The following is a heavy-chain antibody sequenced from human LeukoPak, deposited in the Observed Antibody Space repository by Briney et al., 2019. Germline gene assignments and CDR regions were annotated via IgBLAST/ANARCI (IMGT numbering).Heavy chain of an antibody. Sequence: ASVKVSCKASGYTFTSYDINWVRRATGQGLEWMGWMNPNSGNTGNAQKFQGRVTMTRNTSISTAYMELSSLRSEDTAVYYCARAAGGVRYFDWSGIHYYYGMDVWGQGTTVTVSS. D-gene: IGHD3-9*01. CDR3: ARAAGGVRYFDWSGIHYYYGMDV. J-gene: IGHJ6*02. CDR2: MNPNSGNT. V-gene: IGHV1-8*01. CDR1: GYTFTSYD.